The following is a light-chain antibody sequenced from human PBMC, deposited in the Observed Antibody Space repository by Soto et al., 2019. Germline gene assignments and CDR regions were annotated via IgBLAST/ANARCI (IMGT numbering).Light chain of an antibody. Sequence: QSALTQPASVSGSPGQSITISCTGTSSDVGGYNYVSWYQQHPGKAPKVMIYDVSNRPSGVSNRFSGSKSGNTASLTISGLQAEDEADYYCSSYTSSSTLVLFSGGTKLTVL. CDR3: SSYTSSSTLVL. CDR1: SSDVGGYNY. J-gene: IGLJ2*01. CDR2: DVS. V-gene: IGLV2-14*01.